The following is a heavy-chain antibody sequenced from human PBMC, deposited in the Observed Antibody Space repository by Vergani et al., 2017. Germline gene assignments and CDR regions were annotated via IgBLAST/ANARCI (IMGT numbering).Heavy chain of an antibody. Sequence: QVQLVQSGAEVKKPGSSVKVSCKASGGTFSSYAISWVRQAPGQGLEWMGRIIPILGTANYAQKFQGRVTITADESTSTAYMELSSLRSEDTAVYYCARVAAQHPTPYYYYYYMDVWGKGTSVTVSS. CDR3: ARVAAQHPTPYYYYYYMDV. J-gene: IGHJ6*03. CDR2: IIPILGTA. V-gene: IGHV1-69*11. D-gene: IGHD6-6*01. CDR1: GGTFSSYA.